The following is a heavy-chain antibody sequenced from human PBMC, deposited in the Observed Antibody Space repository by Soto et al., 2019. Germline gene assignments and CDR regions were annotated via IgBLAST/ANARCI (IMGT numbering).Heavy chain of an antibody. Sequence: GGSLRLSCAASGFTFSSYGMHWVRQAPGKGLEWVAVISYDGSNKYYADSVKGRFTISRDNSKNTLYLQMNSLRAEDTAVYYCAKDTFRYSTCLDVWGKWTTVTVSS. J-gene: IGHJ6*04. CDR1: GFTFSSYG. V-gene: IGHV3-30*18. CDR3: AKDTFRYSTCLDV. CDR2: ISYDGSNK. D-gene: IGHD4-4*01.